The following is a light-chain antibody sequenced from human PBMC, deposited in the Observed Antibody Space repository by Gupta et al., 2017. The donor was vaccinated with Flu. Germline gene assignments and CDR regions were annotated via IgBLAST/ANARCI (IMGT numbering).Light chain of an antibody. J-gene: IGKJ1*01. CDR1: QNIDKY. CDR3: QQSFSNPWT. CDR2: GAS. V-gene: IGKV1-39*01. Sequence: DIQMTQSPSSLSASVGDRVTITCRASQNIDKYLSWYQQKPGKAPKLLIYGASNLQSGVPSRFSGTRSGTGFTLTISSLQSDDFGTYYCQQSFSNPWTFGRGTRVE.